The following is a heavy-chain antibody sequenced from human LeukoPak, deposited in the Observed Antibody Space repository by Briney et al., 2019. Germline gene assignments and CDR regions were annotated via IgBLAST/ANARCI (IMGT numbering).Heavy chain of an antibody. D-gene: IGHD2-2*02. CDR2: VYHNGTP. V-gene: IGHV4-4*02. CDR3: ATAPILRGEAGEQYKYGMDV. Sequence: SETLSLTFALSLGSLTTGNWWSWVRQSPRKGLAWIGEVYHNGTPNYNPSLKSRVTISADTFKTHFSLKLTSVTAADTAVYYRATAPILRGEAGEQYKYGMDVWGQGTSVIVSS. J-gene: IGHJ6*02. CDR1: LGSLTTGNW.